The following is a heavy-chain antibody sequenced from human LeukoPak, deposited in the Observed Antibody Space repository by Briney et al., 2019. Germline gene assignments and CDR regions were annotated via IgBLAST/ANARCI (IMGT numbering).Heavy chain of an antibody. CDR2: INHSGST. V-gene: IGHV4-34*01. Sequence: SETLSLTCAVYGGSFSGYYWSWIRQPPGKGLEWIGKINHSGSTNYNPSLKSRVTISVDTSKNQFSLRLSSVTAADTAVYYCAGIAAGFNWFDPRGQGTLVTVSS. CDR1: GGSFSGYY. D-gene: IGHD6-13*01. CDR3: AGIAAGFNWFDP. J-gene: IGHJ5*02.